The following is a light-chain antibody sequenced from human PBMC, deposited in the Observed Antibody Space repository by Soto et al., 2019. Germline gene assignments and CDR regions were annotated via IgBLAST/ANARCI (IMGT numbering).Light chain of an antibody. Sequence: IQMTQSPSTLSASVGDRVTITCRASQSISSWLAWYQQKPGKAPKLLIYAASSLQSGVPSRFSGSGSGTDFTLTISSLQPEDFATYYCQQANSFPTFGQGTRLENK. CDR1: QSISSW. CDR3: QQANSFPT. CDR2: AAS. V-gene: IGKV1-12*01. J-gene: IGKJ5*01.